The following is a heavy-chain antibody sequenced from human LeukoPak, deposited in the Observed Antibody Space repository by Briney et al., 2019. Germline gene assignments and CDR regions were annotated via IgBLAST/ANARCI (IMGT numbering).Heavy chain of an antibody. CDR3: ARDPAMQTWLSAYYFDY. V-gene: IGHV3-66*01. D-gene: IGHD3-22*01. J-gene: IGHJ4*02. CDR1: GFTVSSHY. CDR2: IYSSGNT. Sequence: PGGSLRLSCAASGFTVSSHYMTWVRQAPGKGLEWGSGIYSSGNTYYADSVKGRFTISRDNSKNTLYLQMNSLRGEDTAVYYCARDPAMQTWLSAYYFDYWGQGTQVTVSS.